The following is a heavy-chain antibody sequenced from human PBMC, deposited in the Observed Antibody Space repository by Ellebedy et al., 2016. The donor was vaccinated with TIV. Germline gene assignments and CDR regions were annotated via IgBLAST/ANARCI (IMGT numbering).Heavy chain of an antibody. D-gene: IGHD6-19*01. Sequence: GGSLRLSCAASGFTFSSYWMSWVRQAPGKGLEWVSGIMWDSGKIGYADSVKGRFTISRDNAENSVYLQMNSLRDEDTAVYYCAGAGSGGGYRSSDWLHFHYWGQGSLVTVSS. CDR2: IMWDSGKI. CDR3: AGAGSGGGYRSSDWLHFHY. J-gene: IGHJ4*02. CDR1: GFTFSSYW. V-gene: IGHV3-20*04.